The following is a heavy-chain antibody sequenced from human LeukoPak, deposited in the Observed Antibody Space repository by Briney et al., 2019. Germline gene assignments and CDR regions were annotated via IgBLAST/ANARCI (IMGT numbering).Heavy chain of an antibody. V-gene: IGHV4-61*02. CDR3: ARLKKSSSINVNWFDP. Sequence: KPSQTLSLTCTVSGGSISSGSYYWSWIRQPAGKGLEWIGRIYTSGSTNYNPSLKSRVTISVDTSKNQFSLKLSSVTAADTAVYYCARLKKSSSINVNWFDPWGQGTLITVSS. D-gene: IGHD6-13*01. CDR2: IYTSGST. J-gene: IGHJ5*02. CDR1: GGSISSGSYY.